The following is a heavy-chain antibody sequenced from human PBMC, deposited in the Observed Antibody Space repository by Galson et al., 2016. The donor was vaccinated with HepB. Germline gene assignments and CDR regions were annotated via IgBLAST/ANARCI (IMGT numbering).Heavy chain of an antibody. CDR2: ISSSGTTL. J-gene: IGHJ5*01. Sequence: SLRLSCAASGFTFSRYEMNWVRQAPGKGLEWVSYISSSGTTLYYADSVKGRFTISRDNAKNSLYLHMNSLTGEDTAVYYCARMFPLYSSGWYVRGDGWFDSWGQGTLVTVSS. CDR3: ARMFPLYSSGWYVRGDGWFDS. D-gene: IGHD6-19*01. CDR1: GFTFSRYE. V-gene: IGHV3-48*03.